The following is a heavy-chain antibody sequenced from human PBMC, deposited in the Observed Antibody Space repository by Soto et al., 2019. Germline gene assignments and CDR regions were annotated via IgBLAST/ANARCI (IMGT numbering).Heavy chain of an antibody. Sequence: LETLSLTCAVDGGSFSGYYWSWIRQPPGKGLEWIGEINHSGSTNYNPSLKSRDTISVDTSKNQFSLKLSSVTAADTAVYYCARLTMVRAYGMDVWGQGTTVTVSS. V-gene: IGHV4-34*01. CDR1: GGSFSGYY. CDR3: ARLTMVRAYGMDV. J-gene: IGHJ6*02. CDR2: INHSGST. D-gene: IGHD3-10*01.